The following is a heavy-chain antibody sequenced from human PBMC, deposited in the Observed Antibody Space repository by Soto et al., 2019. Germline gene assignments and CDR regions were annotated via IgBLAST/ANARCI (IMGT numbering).Heavy chain of an antibody. Sequence: WESLTISCTAAGDNFADYWIVWVRQTPGKGLEWMGIIYPGDSDTRYSPSLQGQVTISADKSISTAYLQWDTLKASDSAIYYCARQRNAYYGMAVWGQGTTVPVSS. CDR2: IYPGDSDT. J-gene: IGHJ6*02. CDR1: GDNFADYW. V-gene: IGHV5-51*01. CDR3: ARQRNAYYGMAV.